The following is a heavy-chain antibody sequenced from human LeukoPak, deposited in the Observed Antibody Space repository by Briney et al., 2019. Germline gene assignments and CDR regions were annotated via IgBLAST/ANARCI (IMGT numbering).Heavy chain of an antibody. CDR2: IKQDGSEK. CDR1: GFTFSSFW. CDR3: ARGRVDDY. Sequence: GGSLRLSCAASGFTFSSFWMTWVRQAPGEGLEWVANIKQDGSEKFYVDSVKGRFTISRDNAKNSLYLQMNSLRAEDTAVYYCARGRVDDYWGQGTLVTVSS. V-gene: IGHV3-7*03. J-gene: IGHJ4*02.